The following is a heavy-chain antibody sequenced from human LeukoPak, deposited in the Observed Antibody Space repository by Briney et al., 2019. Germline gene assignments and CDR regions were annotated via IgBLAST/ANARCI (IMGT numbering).Heavy chain of an antibody. CDR1: EFTYSSHG. V-gene: IGHV3-23*01. CDR2: ISPGGGIT. Sequence: GGSLRLSCAASEFTYSSHGMNWVRQAPGKGLEWVSGISPGGGITYYTDSVKGRFTISRDNSKNTVSLQMNSLRDEDTAVYYCAKDDAWGRYKDWGQGTLVTVSS. J-gene: IGHJ1*01. D-gene: IGHD3-16*01. CDR3: AKDDAWGRYKD.